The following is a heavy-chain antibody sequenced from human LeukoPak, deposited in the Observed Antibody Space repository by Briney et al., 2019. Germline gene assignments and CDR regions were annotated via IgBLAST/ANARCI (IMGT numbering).Heavy chain of an antibody. Sequence: GGSLRLSCAASGFTFSSYSMIWVRQAPGKGLEWVSYISSSSTTIYYADSVKGRFTISRDNAKNSLYLQMNSLRAEDTAVYYCARDRHRYHYDGSGYPPYWGQGTLVTVSS. D-gene: IGHD3-22*01. CDR3: ARDRHRYHYDGSGYPPY. V-gene: IGHV3-48*01. CDR1: GFTFSSYS. J-gene: IGHJ4*02. CDR2: ISSSSTTI.